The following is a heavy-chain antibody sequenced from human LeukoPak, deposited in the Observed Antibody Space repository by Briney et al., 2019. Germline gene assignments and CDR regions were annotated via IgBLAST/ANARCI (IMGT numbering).Heavy chain of an antibody. CDR3: AKDAAANVDYPYYFDY. CDR2: IRGSGVTT. J-gene: IGHJ4*02. V-gene: IGHV3-23*01. Sequence: SGGSLRLSCAASGFTFDDYGMSWARQAPGKGLEWVSAIRGSGVTTYYADSVKGRFTISRDNSRTTLYLLMNSLRAEDTAVYYCAKDAAANVDYPYYFDYWGQGALVTVSS. D-gene: IGHD4-11*01. CDR1: GFTFDDYG.